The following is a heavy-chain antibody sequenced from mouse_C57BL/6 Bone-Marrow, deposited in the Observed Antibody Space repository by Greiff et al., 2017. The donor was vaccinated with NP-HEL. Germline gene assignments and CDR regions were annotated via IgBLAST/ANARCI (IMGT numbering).Heavy chain of an antibody. CDR3: ARKGTAQAVGFAY. V-gene: IGHV2-2*01. CDR1: GFSLTSYG. CDR2: IWSGGST. Sequence: VQLQQSGPGLVQPSQSLSITCTVSGFSLTSYGVHWVRQSPGKGLEWLGVIWSGGSTDYNAAFISRLSISKDNSKSQVFFKMNSLQAADTAIYYCARKGTAQAVGFAYWGQGTLVTVSA. D-gene: IGHD3-2*02. J-gene: IGHJ3*01.